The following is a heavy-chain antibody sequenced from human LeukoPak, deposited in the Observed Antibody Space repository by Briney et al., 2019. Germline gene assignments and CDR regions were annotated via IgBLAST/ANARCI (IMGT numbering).Heavy chain of an antibody. CDR3: AKGGGCSGHPVDI. CDR2: ISGIGGST. Sequence: GGSLTLSCTASGFTLSNYYMSWVRQAPGKGLEWVSSISGIGGSTYYADSVKGRFTISRDNSNNTLYLQMNSLRADDTAVYYCAKGGGCSGHPVDIWGQGTLVTVSS. CDR1: GFTLSNYY. V-gene: IGHV3-23*01. D-gene: IGHD3-10*02. J-gene: IGHJ4*02.